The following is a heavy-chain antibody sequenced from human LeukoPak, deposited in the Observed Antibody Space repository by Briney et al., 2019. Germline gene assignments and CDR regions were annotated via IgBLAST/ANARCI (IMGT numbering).Heavy chain of an antibody. CDR1: GGSVSSGSYY. CDR3: ARGARALDI. CDR2: IYYNGGT. V-gene: IGHV4-61*01. Sequence: SETLSLTCTVSGGSVSSGSYYWSWIRQPPGKGLEWIGYIYYNGGTNYNPSLKSRITISVDTSKNQFSLKLSSVTAADTAVYYCARGARALDIWGQGTMVTVSS. J-gene: IGHJ3*02.